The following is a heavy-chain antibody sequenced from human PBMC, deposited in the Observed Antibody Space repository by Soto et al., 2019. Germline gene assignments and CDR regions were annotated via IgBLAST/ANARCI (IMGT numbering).Heavy chain of an antibody. Sequence: GGSLRLSCAASGFTFSSYSMNWVRQAPGKGLEWVSSISSSSSYIYYADSVKGRFTISRDNAKNSLYLQMNSLRAEDTAVYYCARDRYYDSSGYYTVRPYYYYYGMDVWGQGTTVTVSS. V-gene: IGHV3-21*01. CDR1: GFTFSSYS. CDR3: ARDRYYDSSGYYTVRPYYYYYGMDV. D-gene: IGHD3-22*01. J-gene: IGHJ6*02. CDR2: ISSSSSYI.